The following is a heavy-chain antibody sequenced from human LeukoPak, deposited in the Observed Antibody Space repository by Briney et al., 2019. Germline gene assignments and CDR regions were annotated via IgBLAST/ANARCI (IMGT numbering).Heavy chain of an antibody. CDR2: ISGSGGST. J-gene: IGHJ4*02. CDR3: AKDKHSTAMVSYFDY. CDR1: GFTFSSYA. Sequence: GGSLRLSCAASGFTFSSYAMSWVRQAPGKGLGWVSAISGSGGSTYYADSVKGRFTISRDNSKNTLYLQMNSLRAEDTAVYYCAKDKHSTAMVSYFDYWGQGTLVTVSS. V-gene: IGHV3-23*01. D-gene: IGHD5-18*01.